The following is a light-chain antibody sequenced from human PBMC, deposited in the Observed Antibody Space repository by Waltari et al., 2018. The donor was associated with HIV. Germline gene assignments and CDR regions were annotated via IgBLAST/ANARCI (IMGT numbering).Light chain of an antibody. CDR1: QNIGNY. CDR2: DAT. Sequence: EVVLTQSPSTLSLSQGERDTLSCRASQNIGNYLAWYPQNPGQAPRLINYDATTRASGIPARCSGSWSGTDFPLTSSSLEPEDVAVYYCQQRSNWPPVTCGQGTRLEI. CDR3: QQRSNWPPVT. V-gene: IGKV3-11*01. J-gene: IGKJ5*01.